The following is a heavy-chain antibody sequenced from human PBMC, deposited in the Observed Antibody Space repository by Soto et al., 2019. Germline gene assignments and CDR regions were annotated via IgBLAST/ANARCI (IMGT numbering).Heavy chain of an antibody. Sequence: SETLSLTCAVYGGPFSGYYWSWIRQPPGKGLEWIGEINHSGSTNYNPSLKSRVTISVDTSKNQFSLKLSSVTAADTAVYYCASQTSSIAARTIDYWGQGTLVTVSS. D-gene: IGHD6-6*01. V-gene: IGHV4-34*01. J-gene: IGHJ4*02. CDR3: ASQTSSIAARTIDY. CDR2: INHSGST. CDR1: GGPFSGYY.